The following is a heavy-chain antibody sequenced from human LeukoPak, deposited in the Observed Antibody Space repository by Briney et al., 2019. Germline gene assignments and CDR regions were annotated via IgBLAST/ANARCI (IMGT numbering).Heavy chain of an antibody. CDR2: ISYAGDNK. V-gene: IGHV3-30*03. J-gene: IGHJ4*02. CDR1: GFTFRSYG. CDR3: VTSAWVDSIDY. D-gene: IGHD4-11*01. Sequence: PGGSLRLSCAASGFTFRSYGMQWVRQAPGKGLEWVAVISYAGDNKYYTDSVKGRFTISRDNSKSTLYLQMNSLRTEDSAVYYCVTSAWVDSIDYWGQGTLVTVSS.